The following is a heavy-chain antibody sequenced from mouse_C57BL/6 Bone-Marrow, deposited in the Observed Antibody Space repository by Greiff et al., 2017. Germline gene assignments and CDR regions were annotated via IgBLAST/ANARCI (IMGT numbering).Heavy chain of an antibody. V-gene: IGHV1-69*01. CDR1: GYTFTSYW. CDR2: IDPSDSYT. J-gene: IGHJ3*01. CDR3: ARFSIHDGYLWFAY. D-gene: IGHD2-3*01. Sequence: QVQLQQPGAELVMPGASVKLSCKASGYTFTSYWMHWVKQRPGQGLEWIGEIDPSDSYTNYNQKFKGKSTLTVDKSSSTAYMQLSSLTSEDSAVYYCARFSIHDGYLWFAYWGQGTLVTVSA.